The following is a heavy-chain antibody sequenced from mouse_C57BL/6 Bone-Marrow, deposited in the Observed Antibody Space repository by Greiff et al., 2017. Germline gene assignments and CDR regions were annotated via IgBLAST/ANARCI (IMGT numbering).Heavy chain of an antibody. CDR3: ARKGSTTVVYFDV. CDR2: IHPNSGST. Sequence: QVQLQQPGAELVKPGASVKLSCKASGYTFTSYWMHWVKQRPGQGLEWIGMIHPNSGSTNYNEKFKSKATLTVDKSSSTAYMQLSSLTSEDSAVDYCARKGSTTVVYFDVWGTGTTVTVSS. J-gene: IGHJ1*03. V-gene: IGHV1-64*01. CDR1: GYTFTSYW. D-gene: IGHD1-1*01.